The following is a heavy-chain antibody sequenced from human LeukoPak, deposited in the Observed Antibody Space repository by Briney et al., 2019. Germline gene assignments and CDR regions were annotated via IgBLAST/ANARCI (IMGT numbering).Heavy chain of an antibody. V-gene: IGHV4-61*02. J-gene: IGHJ6*03. CDR3: ARGGYYYYYMDV. CDR1: GGSISSGSYY. D-gene: IGHD3-16*01. CDR2: IYTSGST. Sequence: TLSLTCTVSGGSISSGSYYWSWIRQPAGKGLEWIGRIYTSGSTNYNPSLKSRVTISVDTSKNQFSLKLSSVTAADTAVYYCARGGYYYYYMDVWGKGTTVTISS.